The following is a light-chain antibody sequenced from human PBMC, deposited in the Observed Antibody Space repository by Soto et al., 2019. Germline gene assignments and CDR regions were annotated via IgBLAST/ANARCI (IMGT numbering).Light chain of an antibody. CDR2: WAS. CDR1: QSVLYNSNNKNY. CDR3: KQYYSFPFT. J-gene: IGKJ4*01. V-gene: IGKV4-1*01. Sequence: DIVMTQSPDSLAVSLGERATFNCRSSQSVLYNSNNKNYLAWYQQKPVKPPILLIYWASTPESGVTDRFSGSGSGTDFTLNISSLHDEDVAVSNCKQYYSFPFTFGGGTKVEIK.